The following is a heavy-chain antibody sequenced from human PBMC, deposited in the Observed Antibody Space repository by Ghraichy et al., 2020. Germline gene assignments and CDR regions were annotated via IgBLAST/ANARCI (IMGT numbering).Heavy chain of an antibody. CDR1: GGSISSDY. CDR3: ARARRFHWYFDF. J-gene: IGHJ2*01. Sequence: SETLSLTCTVSGGSISSDYWSWLLQPPGKELEWIGNIVFSGGSKYSPSSTSRVTISVDTSKNQFSLKRVSVTAADTAVYYCARARRFHWYFDFWGRGSLVTVSS. CDR2: IVFSGGS. V-gene: IGHV4-59*01.